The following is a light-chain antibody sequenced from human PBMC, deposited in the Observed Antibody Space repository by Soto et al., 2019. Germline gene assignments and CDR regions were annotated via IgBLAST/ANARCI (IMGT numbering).Light chain of an antibody. CDR1: SSNIGTGYD. V-gene: IGLV1-40*01. Sequence: QSVLTQPPSVSGAPGQRVTISCTGGSSNIGTGYDVHWFQQLPGTAPKLLIYGNINRPSGVPDRFSGSKSGTSASLAITGLQAEDEADYYCQSYDSSLSGYVFGTGTKDTVL. CDR2: GNI. CDR3: QSYDSSLSGYV. J-gene: IGLJ1*01.